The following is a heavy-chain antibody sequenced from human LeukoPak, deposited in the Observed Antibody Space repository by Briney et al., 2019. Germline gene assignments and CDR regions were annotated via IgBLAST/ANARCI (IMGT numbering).Heavy chain of an antibody. V-gene: IGHV1-8*01. Sequence: ASVKVSCKASGYTFTSYDINWVRQATGQGLEGMGWMNPNSGNTGYAQKFQGRVTMTRNTSISTAYMELSSLRSEDTAVYYCARGGYGTNGVCLGEDYWGQGTLVTVSS. CDR1: GYTFTSYD. D-gene: IGHD2-8*01. J-gene: IGHJ4*02. CDR2: MNPNSGNT. CDR3: ARGGYGTNGVCLGEDY.